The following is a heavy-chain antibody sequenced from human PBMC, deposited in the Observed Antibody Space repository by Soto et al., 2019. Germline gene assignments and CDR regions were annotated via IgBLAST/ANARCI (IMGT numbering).Heavy chain of an antibody. CDR1: GYTFTSYG. CDR2: ISAYNGNT. V-gene: IGHV1-18*01. CDR3: ARAGYYYDSSGYPEYFDY. Sequence: QVPLVQSGAEVKKPGASVKVSCKASGYTFTSYGISWVRQAPGQGLEWMGWISAYNGNTNYAQKLQGRVTMTTDTSTSTAYMELRSLRSDDTAVYYCARAGYYYDSSGYPEYFDYWGQGTLVTVSS. D-gene: IGHD3-22*01. J-gene: IGHJ4*02.